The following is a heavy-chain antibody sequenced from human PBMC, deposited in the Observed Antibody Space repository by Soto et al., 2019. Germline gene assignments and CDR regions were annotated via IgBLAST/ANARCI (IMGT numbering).Heavy chain of an antibody. CDR1: GFSFRVYA. V-gene: IGHV3-30-3*01. J-gene: IGHJ6*02. CDR2: ISPDGTNT. CDR3: VRERPWDV. Sequence: QVQLVEAGGGVVQSGRSLRLSCAAPGFSFRVYAMHWVRQAPGMGLEWVAVISPDGTNTYYADSVRGRFTISRDNSKNTLYLQMTSLKIEDTAVYYCVRERPWDVWGQGTTVIVSS.